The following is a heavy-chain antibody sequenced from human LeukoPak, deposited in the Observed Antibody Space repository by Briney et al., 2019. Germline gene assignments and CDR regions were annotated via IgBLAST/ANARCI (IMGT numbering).Heavy chain of an antibody. D-gene: IGHD3-10*01. CDR2: IYYSGST. J-gene: IGHJ4*02. CDR1: GGSISSGGYY. V-gene: IGHV4-31*03. Sequence: SETLSLTCTVSGGSISSGGYYWSWIRQHPGKGLEWIGYIYYSGSTYYNPSLKSRVTISVDTSKSQFSLKLSSVTAADTAVYYCARYQVYGPVEYWGQGTLVTVSS. CDR3: ARYQVYGPVEY.